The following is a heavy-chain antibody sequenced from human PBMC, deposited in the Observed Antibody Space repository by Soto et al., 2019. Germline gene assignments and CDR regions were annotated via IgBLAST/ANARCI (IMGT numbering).Heavy chain of an antibody. J-gene: IGHJ3*02. D-gene: IGHD3-22*01. V-gene: IGHV3-23*01. CDR2: ISGSGGST. CDR1: GFTVSSYA. CDR3: ARTVLYYYDSSGYYVGTHDAFDI. Sequence: GGSLRLSCAASGFTVSSYAMSWVRQAPGKGLEWVSAISGSGGSTYYADSVKGRFTISRDNSKNTLYLQMNSLRAADTAVYYCARTVLYYYDSSGYYVGTHDAFDIWGQGTMVTVSS.